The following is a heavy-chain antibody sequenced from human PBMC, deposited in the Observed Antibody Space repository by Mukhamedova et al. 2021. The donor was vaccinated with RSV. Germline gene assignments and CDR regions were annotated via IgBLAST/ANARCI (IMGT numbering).Heavy chain of an antibody. J-gene: IGHJ5*02. D-gene: IGHD2-2*01. Sequence: SISSSSSYIYYADSVKGRFTISRDNAKNSLYLQMNSLRAEDTAVYYCARDGHLLSLPYNWIDPWGQGTLVTVSS. CDR3: ARDGHLLSLPYNWIDP. CDR2: ISSSSSYI. V-gene: IGHV3-21*01.